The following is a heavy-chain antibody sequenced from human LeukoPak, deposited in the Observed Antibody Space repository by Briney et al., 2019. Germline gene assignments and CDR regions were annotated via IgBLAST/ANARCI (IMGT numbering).Heavy chain of an antibody. J-gene: IGHJ3*02. CDR2: IGTAADT. V-gene: IGHV3-13*01. D-gene: IGHD2/OR15-2a*01. CDR1: GFTISSYY. CDR3: VRGTYCKGATCERTSIDI. Sequence: GGSLRLSCTASGFTISSYYLNWIRQATGKGLEWVSIIGTAADTYYPGSVEGRFTMSRENAKKSLYLQMNNLRAADTVVYYSVRGTYCKGATCERTSIDIWRQGTTVTVSS.